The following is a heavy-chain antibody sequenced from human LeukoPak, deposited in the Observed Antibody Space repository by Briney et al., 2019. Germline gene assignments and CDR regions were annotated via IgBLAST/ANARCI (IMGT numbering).Heavy chain of an antibody. V-gene: IGHV1-46*01. D-gene: IGHD1-26*01. Sequence: GASVKVSCKASGYTFTSYYMHWVRQAPGQGLEWMGIINPSGGSTSYAQKFQGRVTMTRDMSTSTVYMELSSLRSEDTAVYYCARIQTYSGSYQSDFDIWGQGTMVTVSS. CDR1: GYTFTSYY. CDR2: INPSGGST. J-gene: IGHJ3*02. CDR3: ARIQTYSGSYQSDFDI.